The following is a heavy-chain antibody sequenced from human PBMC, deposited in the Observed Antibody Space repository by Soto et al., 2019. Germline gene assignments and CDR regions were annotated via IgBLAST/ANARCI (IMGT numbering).Heavy chain of an antibody. CDR2: ISAYNGNT. J-gene: IGHJ1*01. V-gene: IGHV1-18*01. Sequence: ASVKVCPKSSGSTFTSHDISWGRQAHGRGRERMAWISAYNGNTRDGQKLQGRVTMTTDTSTSADYMELRSLRSDDTAVYGCARQIAPIASKYCFEY. CDR3: ARQIAPIASKYCFEY. CDR1: GSTFTSHD. D-gene: IGHD2-21*02.